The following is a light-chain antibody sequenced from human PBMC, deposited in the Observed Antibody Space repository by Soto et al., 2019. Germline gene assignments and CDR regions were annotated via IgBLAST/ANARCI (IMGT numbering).Light chain of an antibody. CDR1: SSNIGNNY. Sequence: QSVLTQPPSVSAAPGQKVTISCSGSSSNIGNNYVSWYQRLPGSAPKLLIYGNSNRPSGVPDRFSGSKSGTSASLAITGLQAEDEADYYCQSYDSSLSVYVFGTGTKVTVL. V-gene: IGLV1-40*01. CDR2: GNS. J-gene: IGLJ1*01. CDR3: QSYDSSLSVYV.